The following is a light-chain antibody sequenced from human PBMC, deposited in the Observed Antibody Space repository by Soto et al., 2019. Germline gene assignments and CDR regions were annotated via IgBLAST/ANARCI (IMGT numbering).Light chain of an antibody. V-gene: IGLV2-14*01. Sequence: QSVLTQPASVSGPPGQSITISCTGTSSDVGIYNHVSWYQQHPGKAPKLMIYDVSHRPSWVSNRFSGSKSGNTASLTISGLQAEDEADYYCSSYTSSSTLDVFGTGTKLTVL. J-gene: IGLJ1*01. CDR1: SSDVGIYNH. CDR2: DVS. CDR3: SSYTSSSTLDV.